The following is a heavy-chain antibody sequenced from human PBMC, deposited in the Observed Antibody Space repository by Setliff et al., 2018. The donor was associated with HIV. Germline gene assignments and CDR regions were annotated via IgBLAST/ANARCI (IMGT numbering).Heavy chain of an antibody. J-gene: IGHJ6*03. CDR1: GGSFSSYY. Sequence: SETLSLTCAVYGGSFSSYYWSWNRQPPGKGLEWIGEINHSGSTNYNPSLKSRVTISVGTSKNQFSLKLRSVTAADRAVYYCARVPGYSSGTSYMDVWGKGTTVTVSS. CDR2: INHSGST. V-gene: IGHV4-34*01. CDR3: ARVPGYSSGTSYMDV. D-gene: IGHD6-19*01.